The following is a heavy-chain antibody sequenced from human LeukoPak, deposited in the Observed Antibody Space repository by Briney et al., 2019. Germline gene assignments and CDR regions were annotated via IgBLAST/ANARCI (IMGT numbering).Heavy chain of an antibody. CDR2: ISGSGGST. D-gene: IGHD5-18*01. CDR1: GFTFSSYA. Sequence: QTGGSLRLSCAAAGFTFSSYAMSWVRQAPGKGLEWVSTISGSGGSTYYADSVKGRFTISRDNSKNTLYLQMNSLRAEDTAVYYCAKDLQLWLSDYWGQGTLVTVSS. V-gene: IGHV3-23*01. CDR3: AKDLQLWLSDY. J-gene: IGHJ4*02.